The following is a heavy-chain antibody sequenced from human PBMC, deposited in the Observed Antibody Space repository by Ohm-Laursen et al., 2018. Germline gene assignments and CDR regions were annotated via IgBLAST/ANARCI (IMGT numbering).Heavy chain of an antibody. CDR3: ARGNPYGAFIDAFDI. V-gene: IGHV4-59*01. CDR2: IFYSGST. Sequence: TLSLTCTVSGVSISSYYWSWIRQPPGKGLELIGYIFYSGSTNYNPSLKSRVTISVDTSKNQFSLRLSSVTAADTAVYYCARGNPYGAFIDAFDIWGQGTMVTVSS. CDR1: GVSISSYY. J-gene: IGHJ3*02. D-gene: IGHD4-17*01.